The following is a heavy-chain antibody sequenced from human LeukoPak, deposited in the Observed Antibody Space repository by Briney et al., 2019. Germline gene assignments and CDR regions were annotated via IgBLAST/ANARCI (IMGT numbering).Heavy chain of an antibody. J-gene: IGHJ4*02. Sequence: PGGSLRLSCAASGFTFSSFSMNWVRQAPGEGLEWVSYISSSSGTINYADSVKGRFTISRDNAKNSLYLQMNSLRAEDTAVYYCARGLDYWGQGTPVTVSS. CDR2: ISSSSGTI. CDR3: ARGLDY. V-gene: IGHV3-48*01. CDR1: GFTFSSFS.